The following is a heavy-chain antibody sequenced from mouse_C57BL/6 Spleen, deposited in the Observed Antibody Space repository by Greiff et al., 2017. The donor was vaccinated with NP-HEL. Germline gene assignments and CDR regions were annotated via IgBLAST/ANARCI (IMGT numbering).Heavy chain of an antibody. CDR3: ARGTTVVAYYAMDY. CDR2: IDPNSGGT. V-gene: IGHV1-72*01. D-gene: IGHD1-1*01. J-gene: IGHJ4*01. CDR1: GYTFTSYW. Sequence: VKLQQPGAELVKPGASVKLSCKASGYTFTSYWMHWVKQRPGRGLEWIGRIDPNSGGTKYNEKFKSKATLTVDKPSSTAYMQLSSLTSEDSAVYYCARGTTVVAYYAMDYWGQGTSVTVSS.